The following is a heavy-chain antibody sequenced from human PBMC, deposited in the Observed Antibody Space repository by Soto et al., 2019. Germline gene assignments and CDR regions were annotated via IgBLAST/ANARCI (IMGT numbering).Heavy chain of an antibody. Sequence: SESLSLTCTVSGGSINSYWWSWIRQPAGKGLEWIGRVYSSGTTDYNPSLNSRATMSVETSKNQFSLKLSSVTAADTAVYYCARDIASYAYGEGYWGQGIQVTVS. V-gene: IGHV4-4*07. J-gene: IGHJ4*02. CDR3: ARDIASYAYGEGY. CDR1: GGSINSYW. CDR2: VYSSGTT. D-gene: IGHD2-21*01.